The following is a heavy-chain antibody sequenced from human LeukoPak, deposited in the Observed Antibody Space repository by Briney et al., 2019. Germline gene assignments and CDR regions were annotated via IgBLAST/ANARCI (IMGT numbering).Heavy chain of an antibody. V-gene: IGHV3-7*01. Sequence: GGSLRLSCAASGFTFSSYWMSWVRQAPGKGLEWVANIKQDGSEKYYVDSVKGRVTISRDNAKNSLYLQMNSLRAEDAAVYYCARDVADWNYPIYYYYMDVWGKGTTVTVSS. CDR1: GFTFSSYW. D-gene: IGHD1-7*01. CDR3: ARDVADWNYPIYYYYMDV. J-gene: IGHJ6*03. CDR2: IKQDGSEK.